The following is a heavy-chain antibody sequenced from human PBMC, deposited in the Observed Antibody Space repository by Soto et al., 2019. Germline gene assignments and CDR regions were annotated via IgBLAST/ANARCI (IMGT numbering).Heavy chain of an antibody. J-gene: IGHJ4*02. CDR3: ARLGGYYQALDS. CDR2: MYYSGTT. Sequence: SETLSLTCTVSGASIKSYYWSWMRQFPGKGLEWIGNMYYSGTTNYNPSLKSRVTISVDMSKNQFSLKLSSVTAADTAVYYCARLGGYYQALDSWGQGTLVTVSS. V-gene: IGHV4-59*08. CDR1: GASIKSYY. D-gene: IGHD3-22*01.